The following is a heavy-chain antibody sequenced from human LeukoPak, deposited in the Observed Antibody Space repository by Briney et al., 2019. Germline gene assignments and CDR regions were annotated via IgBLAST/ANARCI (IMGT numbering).Heavy chain of an antibody. J-gene: IGHJ3*02. Sequence: KPSETPSLTCTVSGGSISSYYWTWIRQPPGKGLEWIGYIYYSGSTNYNPSLKSRVTISVDTSKNQFSLKLSSVTAADTAVYYCARREGDAFDIWGQGTMVTVSS. CDR3: ARREGDAFDI. D-gene: IGHD1-26*01. V-gene: IGHV4-59*08. CDR1: GGSISSYY. CDR2: IYYSGST.